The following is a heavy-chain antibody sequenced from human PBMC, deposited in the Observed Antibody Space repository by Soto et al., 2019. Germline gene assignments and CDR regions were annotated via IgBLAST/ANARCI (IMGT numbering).Heavy chain of an antibody. J-gene: IGHJ2*01. CDR2: ISGSGGST. V-gene: IGHV3-23*01. D-gene: IGHD1-26*01. Sequence: EVQLLESGGGLVQPGGSLRLSCAASGFTFSSYAMSWVRQAPGKGLEWVSAISGSGGSTYYADSVKGRFTISRDNSKNTLYLQMNSLRAEDTAVYYCGKNSIGGGSTHPWYFDLWGRGTLVTVSS. CDR3: GKNSIGGGSTHPWYFDL. CDR1: GFTFSSYA.